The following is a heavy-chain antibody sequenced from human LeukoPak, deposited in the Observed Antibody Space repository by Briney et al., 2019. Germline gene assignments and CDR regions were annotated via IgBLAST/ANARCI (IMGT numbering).Heavy chain of an antibody. CDR2: ISYDGSNK. D-gene: IGHD3-22*01. V-gene: IGHV3-30*18. Sequence: GGSLRLSCAASGFTFSSYGMHWVRQAPGKGLEWVAVISYDGSNKYYADSVKGRFTISRDNSKNTLYLQMNSLRAEDTAVYYCAKETLPYYYDSSGYFDAFDIWGQGTMVTVSS. CDR1: GFTFSSYG. J-gene: IGHJ3*02. CDR3: AKETLPYYYDSSGYFDAFDI.